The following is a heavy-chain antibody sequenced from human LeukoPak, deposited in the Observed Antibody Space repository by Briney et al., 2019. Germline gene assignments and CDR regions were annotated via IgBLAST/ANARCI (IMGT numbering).Heavy chain of an antibody. J-gene: IGHJ3*02. D-gene: IGHD2-15*01. CDR1: GFTFDDYA. Sequence: PGRSLRLSCAASGFTFDDYAMHWVRQAPGKGLEWVSGISWNSGSIGYADSVKGRFTISRDNAKNSLYLQMNSLRAEDTALYYCAKPPVGDAFDIWGQGTMVTVSS. CDR3: AKPPVGDAFDI. CDR2: ISWNSGSI. V-gene: IGHV3-9*01.